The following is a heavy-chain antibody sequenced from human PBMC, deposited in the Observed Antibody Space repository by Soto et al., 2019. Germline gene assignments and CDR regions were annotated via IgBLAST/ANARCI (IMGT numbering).Heavy chain of an antibody. CDR2: INPNSGGT. CDR3: AKDDHDSSGSHMGDVFDY. V-gene: IGHV1-2*04. Sequence: GASVKVSCKASGYTFTGYYMHWVRQAPGQGLEWMGWINPNSGGTNYAQKFQGWVTMTRDTSISTAYMELSRLRSDDTAVYYCAKDDHDSSGSHMGDVFDYWGQGTLVTVSS. J-gene: IGHJ4*02. D-gene: IGHD3-22*01. CDR1: GYTFTGYY.